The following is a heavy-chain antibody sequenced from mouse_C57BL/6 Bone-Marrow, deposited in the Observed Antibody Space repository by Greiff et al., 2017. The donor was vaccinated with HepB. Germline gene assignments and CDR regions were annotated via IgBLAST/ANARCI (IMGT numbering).Heavy chain of an antibody. CDR1: GYSITSGYY. V-gene: IGHV3-6*01. Sequence: VQLKESGPGLVKPSQSLSLTCSVTGYSITSGYYWNWIRQFPGNKLEWMGYISYDGSNNYNPSLKNRISITRDTSKNQFFLKLNSVTTEDTATYYCASYYYDWYFDVWGTGTTVTVSS. D-gene: IGHD1-1*01. CDR3: ASYYYDWYFDV. J-gene: IGHJ1*03. CDR2: ISYDGSN.